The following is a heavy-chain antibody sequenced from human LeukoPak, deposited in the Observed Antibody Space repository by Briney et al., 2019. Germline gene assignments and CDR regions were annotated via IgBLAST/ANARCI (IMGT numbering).Heavy chain of an antibody. CDR3: AKDLSLPGMAV. V-gene: IGHV3-23*01. CDR1: GFTFSSYA. D-gene: IGHD5/OR15-5a*01. CDR2: ISGSGDTT. J-gene: IGHJ6*02. Sequence: GGSLRLSCAASGFTFSSYAMSWVRQAPGKGLEWVSAISGSGDTTYYADSVKGRFTISRDNSKNALYLQVNSLRAEDTAVYYCAKDLSLPGMAVWGPATTVTVSS.